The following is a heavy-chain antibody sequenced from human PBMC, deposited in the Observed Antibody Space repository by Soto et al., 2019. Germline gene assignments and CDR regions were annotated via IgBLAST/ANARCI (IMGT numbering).Heavy chain of an antibody. CDR2: IYPGDSDT. Sequence: PGESLKISCKGSGYSFTSYWIGWVRQMPGKGLGWMGIIYPGDSDTRYSPSFQGQVTISADKSISTAYLQWSSLKASDTAMYYCARCPFYDFWSGYSHYYCGMDVWGQGTTVTVSS. V-gene: IGHV5-51*01. J-gene: IGHJ6*02. D-gene: IGHD3-3*01. CDR1: GYSFTSYW. CDR3: ARCPFYDFWSGYSHYYCGMDV.